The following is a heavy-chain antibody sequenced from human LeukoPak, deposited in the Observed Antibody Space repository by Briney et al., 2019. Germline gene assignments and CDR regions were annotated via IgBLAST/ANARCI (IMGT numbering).Heavy chain of an antibody. CDR3: ARQVGATLVDY. Sequence: GGSLRLSCAASGFTFSSYNMNWVRQAPGKGLEWVSSVSSSSSYIYYADSMKGRFTISRDNAKNSLYLQMNSLRAEDTAVYYCARQVGATLVDYWGQGTLVTVSS. CDR2: VSSSSSYI. CDR1: GFTFSSYN. V-gene: IGHV3-21*01. J-gene: IGHJ4*02. D-gene: IGHD1-26*01.